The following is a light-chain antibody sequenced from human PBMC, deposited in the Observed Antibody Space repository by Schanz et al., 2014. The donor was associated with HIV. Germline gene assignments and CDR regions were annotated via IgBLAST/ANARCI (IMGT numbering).Light chain of an antibody. J-gene: IGLJ2*01. CDR2: EIS. CDR1: SSDVGSYNL. V-gene: IGLV2-23*02. Sequence: QSVLTQPASVSGSPGQSITISCTGTSSDVGSYNLVSWYQQYPGKAPKLMIYEISKWPSGVSKRFSGSKSGNTASLTISGLQAEDEADYYCCSYTGSGTLVFGGGTKLTVL. CDR3: CSYTGSGTLV.